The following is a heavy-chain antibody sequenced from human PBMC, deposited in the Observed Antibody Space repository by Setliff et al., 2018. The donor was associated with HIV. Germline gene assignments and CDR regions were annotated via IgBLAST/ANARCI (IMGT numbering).Heavy chain of an antibody. CDR1: GGSINSGGYS. CDR2: IYHSGSA. J-gene: IGHJ6*03. Sequence: PSETLSLTCAVSGGSINSGGYSWSWIRQPPGKGLEWIGYIYHSGSAIYNPSLNSRVIISVDRSKNQFSLKLNSVTAADTAVYYCASHGDYYYYYMDVWGKGTTVTVSS. D-gene: IGHD3-3*01. CDR3: ASHGDYYYYYMDV. V-gene: IGHV4-30-2*01.